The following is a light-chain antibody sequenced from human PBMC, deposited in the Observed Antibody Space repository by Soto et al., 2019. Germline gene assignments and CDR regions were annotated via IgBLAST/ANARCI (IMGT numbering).Light chain of an antibody. CDR2: GSS. V-gene: IGKV3-20*01. CDR1: QSVSNNY. Sequence: EVVLTQSPGTLSLSPGERATLSCRASQSVSNNYFAWYQQKPGQAPRLLIFGSSDRATGTPDRFSGSWSGTNFTLTISRLVPEDFAVYYCQQSGSSPPYTFGLGTTLEIK. CDR3: QQSGSSPPYT. J-gene: IGKJ2*01.